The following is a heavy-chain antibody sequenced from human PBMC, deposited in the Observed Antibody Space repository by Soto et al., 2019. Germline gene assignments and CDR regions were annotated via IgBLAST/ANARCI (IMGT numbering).Heavy chain of an antibody. CDR1: GFSLSTTGVG. D-gene: IGHD3-10*01. CDR3: AQRLPHYGLGRERGNLFDP. J-gene: IGHJ5*02. Sequence: QITLKESGPTLVRPTQTLTLTCTFSGFSLSTTGVGVGWIRQPPGKALEWLALIYWDDDKRYSPSLKSRLTITKDTSKNEVIRTMTNMDPVDTARYYCAQRLPHYGLGRERGNLFDPWGQGTLVTVSS. CDR2: IYWDDDK. V-gene: IGHV2-5*02.